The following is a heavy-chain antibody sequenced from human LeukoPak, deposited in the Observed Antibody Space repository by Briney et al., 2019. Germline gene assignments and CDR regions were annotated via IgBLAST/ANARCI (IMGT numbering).Heavy chain of an antibody. CDR3: ARALSGSYYYHYYMDV. V-gene: IGHV4-61*02. J-gene: IGHJ6*03. CDR1: GGSISSGSYY. D-gene: IGHD1-26*01. CDR2: IYTSGST. Sequence: PSETLSLTCTVSGGSISSGSYYWSWIRQPAGKGLEWIGRIYTSGSTNYNPSLKSRVTISVDTSKNQFSLKLSSVTAADTAVYYCARALSGSYYYHYYMDVWGKGTTVTVSS.